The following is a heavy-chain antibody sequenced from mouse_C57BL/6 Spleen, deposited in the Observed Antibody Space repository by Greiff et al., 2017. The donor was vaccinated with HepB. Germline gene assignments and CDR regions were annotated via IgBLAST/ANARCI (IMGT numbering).Heavy chain of an antibody. CDR2: IYPGDGDT. D-gene: IGHD1-1*01. CDR3: ARDGNYYGSSYGVFAY. V-gene: IGHV1-82*01. J-gene: IGHJ3*01. CDR1: GYAFSSSW. Sequence: VQLQQSGPELVKPGASVKISCKASGYAFSSSWMNWVKQRPGKGLEWIGRIYPGDGDTNYNGKFKGKATLTADKSSSTAYMQLSSLTSEDSAVYFCARDGNYYGSSYGVFAYWGQGTLVTVSA.